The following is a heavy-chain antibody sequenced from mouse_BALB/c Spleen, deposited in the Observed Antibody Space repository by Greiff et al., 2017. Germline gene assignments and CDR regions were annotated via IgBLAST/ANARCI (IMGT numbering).Heavy chain of an antibody. V-gene: IGHV14-1*02. J-gene: IGHJ1*01. CDR2: IDPENGNT. Sequence: DVHLVESGAELVRPGALVKLSCKASGFNIKDYYMHWVKQRPEQGLEWIGWIDPENGNTIYDPKFQGKASITADTSSNTAYLQLSSLTSEDTAVYYCARRVDWYFDVWGAGTTVTVSS. D-gene: IGHD1-1*01. CDR3: ARRVDWYFDV. CDR1: GFNIKDYY.